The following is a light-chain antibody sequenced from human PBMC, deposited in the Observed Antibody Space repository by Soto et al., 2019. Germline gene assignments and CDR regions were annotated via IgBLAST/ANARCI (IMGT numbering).Light chain of an antibody. CDR2: DAS. J-gene: IGKJ1*01. V-gene: IGKV1-5*01. Sequence: DIQMTQTPATLSAFAGDRVTVTCRASQSVSSWVAWYQEKPGRGPKLLIYDASTWQSGVPSRFIGSGSGTEFTLTTTGLQLDDFATYYCQLYNTYSPGTFGQGPRVEAK. CDR3: QLYNTYSPGT. CDR1: QSVSSW.